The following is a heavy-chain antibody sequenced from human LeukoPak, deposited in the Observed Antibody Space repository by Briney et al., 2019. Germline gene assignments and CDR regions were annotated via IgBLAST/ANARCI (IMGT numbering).Heavy chain of an antibody. J-gene: IGHJ5*02. D-gene: IGHD2-8*01. CDR2: INPSGGST. Sequence: ASVKVSCKASGYTFTNYYMHWVRQAPGQGLEWMGIINPSGGSTSYAQKFQGRVTMTRDTSTSTFYMELSSLRSEDTAVYYCARKGYCTNGVCYPSNWFDPWGQGTLVTVSS. CDR3: ARKGYCTNGVCYPSNWFDP. CDR1: GYTFTNYY. V-gene: IGHV1-46*01.